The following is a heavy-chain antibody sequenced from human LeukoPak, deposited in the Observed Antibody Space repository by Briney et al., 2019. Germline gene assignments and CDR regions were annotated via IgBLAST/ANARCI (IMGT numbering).Heavy chain of an antibody. CDR2: ISSSSSYI. J-gene: IGHJ4*02. Sequence: GGSLRLSCAASGFTVSSNYMSWVRQAPGKGLEWVSSISSSSSYIYYADSVKGRFTISRDNAKNSLYLQMNSLRAEDTAVYYCAREDYGDFPFDYWGQGTLVTVSS. CDR1: GFTVSSNY. D-gene: IGHD4-17*01. V-gene: IGHV3-21*01. CDR3: AREDYGDFPFDY.